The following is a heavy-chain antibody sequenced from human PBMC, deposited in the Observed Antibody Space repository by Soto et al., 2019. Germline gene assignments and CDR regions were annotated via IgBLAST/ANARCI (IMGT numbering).Heavy chain of an antibody. D-gene: IGHD2-21*02. V-gene: IGHV1-18*01. CDR2: ISAYTGNT. J-gene: IGHJ6*02. CDR3: AVPYEGTALYYGMDV. Sequence: QVQLVQSGPEVKKPGASVKVSCKASGYTFSTYGISWVRQAPGQGLEWMGWISAYTGNTKYAQKFEGRGTMIRDTSTRTAVMELRSLRSDDTAVYYCAVPYEGTALYYGMDVWGQGTTVTVS. CDR1: GYTFSTYG.